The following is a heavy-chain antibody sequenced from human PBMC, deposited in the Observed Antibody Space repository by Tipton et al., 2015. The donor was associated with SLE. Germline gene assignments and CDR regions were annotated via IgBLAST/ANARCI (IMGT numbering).Heavy chain of an antibody. CDR1: GFTFSSYW. Sequence: SLRLSCAASGFTFSSYWMSWVRQAPGKGLEWVANIKQDGSEKYYVDSVKGRFTTSRDNAKNTLFLQMNSLGAEDTALYSCARSRVVDTDDASDIWGQGTMVTVSS. V-gene: IGHV3-7*01. J-gene: IGHJ3*02. D-gene: IGHD3-22*01. CDR2: IKQDGSEK. CDR3: ARSRVVDTDDASDI.